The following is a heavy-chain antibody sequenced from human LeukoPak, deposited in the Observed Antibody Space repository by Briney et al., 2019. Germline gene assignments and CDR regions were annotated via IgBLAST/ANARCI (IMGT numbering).Heavy chain of an antibody. V-gene: IGHV1-46*01. J-gene: IGHJ4*02. CDR1: GYTFTSYY. CDR2: INPSGGST. Sequence: GASVKVSCKASGYTFTSYYMHWVRQAPGQGLEWMGIINPSGGSTSYAQKFQGRVTMTRDTSTSTVYMELSSLRSEDTAVYYCARDFPQWELLQESRTPFDYWGQGTLVTVSS. CDR3: ARDFPQWELLQESRTPFDY. D-gene: IGHD1-26*01.